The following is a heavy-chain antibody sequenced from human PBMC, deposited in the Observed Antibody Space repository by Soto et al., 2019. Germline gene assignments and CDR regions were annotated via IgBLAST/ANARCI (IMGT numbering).Heavy chain of an antibody. D-gene: IGHD3-3*01. CDR1: GYTFTGYY. V-gene: IGHV1-2*04. CDR3: ARGYASWSGYRPYYYYMDV. CDR2: INPNSGGT. J-gene: IGHJ6*03. Sequence: ASVKVSCKASGYTFTGYYMHWVRQAPGQGLEWMGWINPNSGGTNYAQKFQGWVTMTRDTSISTAYMELSRLRSDDTAVYYCARGYASWSGYRPYYYYMDVWGKGTTVTVSS.